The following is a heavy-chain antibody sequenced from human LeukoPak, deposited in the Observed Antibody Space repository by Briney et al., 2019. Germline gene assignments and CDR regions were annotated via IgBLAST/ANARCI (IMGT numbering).Heavy chain of an antibody. Sequence: PSETLSLTCAVSGGSISSYYWSWIRQPPGKGLEWIGYIYYSGSTNYNPSLRSRVTISADTSKNQFSLKLRSVTAADTAVYYCARSSGYGNRFDPWGQGTLVTVSS. V-gene: IGHV4-59*01. CDR3: ARSSGYGNRFDP. J-gene: IGHJ5*02. D-gene: IGHD5-12*01. CDR1: GGSISSYY. CDR2: IYYSGST.